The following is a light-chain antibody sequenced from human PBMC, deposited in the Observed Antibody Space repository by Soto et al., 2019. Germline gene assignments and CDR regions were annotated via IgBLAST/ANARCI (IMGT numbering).Light chain of an antibody. Sequence: QSALTQPPSASGSPGQSVTISCTGTSSDVGGYKYVSWYQQHPGKAPKLMIYEVSKRPSGVPDRFSGSKSGNTASLTVSGLQAEDEADYYCSSYAGSNNVVFGGGTKLIVL. CDR2: EVS. CDR1: SSDVGGYKY. CDR3: SSYAGSNNVV. V-gene: IGLV2-8*01. J-gene: IGLJ2*01.